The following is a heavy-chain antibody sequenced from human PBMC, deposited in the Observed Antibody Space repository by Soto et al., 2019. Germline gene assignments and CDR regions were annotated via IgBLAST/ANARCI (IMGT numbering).Heavy chain of an antibody. D-gene: IGHD5-12*01. J-gene: IGHJ5*02. V-gene: IGHV4-31*03. CDR3: AKEPSPQPTPAINTGWFNX. CDR2: IYFTGKT. CDR1: GGSIREVGYY. Sequence: PSDTLSLTFSVSGGSIREVGYYWAWIRQRPGKGLELMGFIYFTGKTNYNPSFESRLSMSVDMSMSKLSLRLTSVTAADTAVYLCAKEPSPQPTPAINTGWFNXWGPGILVTVSX.